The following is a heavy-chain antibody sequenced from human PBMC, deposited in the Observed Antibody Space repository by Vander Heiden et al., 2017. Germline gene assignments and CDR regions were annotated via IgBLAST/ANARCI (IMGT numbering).Heavy chain of an antibody. D-gene: IGHD1-7*01. Sequence: QVQLVESGGGVVQPGRSLRLSCAASGFTFSSYAMHWVRQAPGKGLEWVAVISYDGSNKYYADSVKGRVTISRDNSKNTLYLQMKSRRAEDTAVYYWARDQRTGTTCDDYYYGMDVWGQGTTVTVSS. CDR3: ARDQRTGTTCDDYYYGMDV. CDR1: GFTFSSYA. CDR2: ISYDGSNK. J-gene: IGHJ6*02. V-gene: IGHV3-30-3*01.